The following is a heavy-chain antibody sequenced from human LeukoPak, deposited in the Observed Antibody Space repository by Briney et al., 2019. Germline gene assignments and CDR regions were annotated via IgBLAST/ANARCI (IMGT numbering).Heavy chain of an antibody. V-gene: IGHV4-59*01. CDR2: IDYSGST. CDR1: GGSISSYY. D-gene: IGHD3-10*01. CDR3: ARVNGTYGSGSYFLDY. Sequence: SETLSLTCTVSGGSISSYYWSWIRQPPGKGLEWIGYIDYSGSTRYNPTLKSRVSISVDTPKNQFSLKLSSETAADTAVYYCARVNGTYGSGSYFLDYWGQGTLVTVSS. J-gene: IGHJ4*02.